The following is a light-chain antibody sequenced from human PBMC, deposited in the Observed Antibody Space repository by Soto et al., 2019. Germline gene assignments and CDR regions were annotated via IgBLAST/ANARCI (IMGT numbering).Light chain of an antibody. CDR2: DVN. CDR1: SSDVGGYNY. Sequence: QSALTQPASVSGSPGQSITISCTGTSSDVGGYNYVSWYQHHPDKAPKLMIYDVNKRPSGVSNRFSGSKSGNTASLTISGLQAADEAAYYCSSYTSNTPRLVFGGGTKLTVL. CDR3: SSYTSNTPRLV. J-gene: IGLJ2*01. V-gene: IGLV2-14*03.